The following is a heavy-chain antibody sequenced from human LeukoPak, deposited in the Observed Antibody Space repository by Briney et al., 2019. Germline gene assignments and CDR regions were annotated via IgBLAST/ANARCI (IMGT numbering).Heavy chain of an antibody. CDR2: IKEDGSEQ. Sequence: PGGSLRLSCAASGFLFRYYWMNWVRQAPGKGLEWVANIKEDGSEQYYADSVKGRFTISRDNAKNSLYLQMNSLRGEDTAVYFCARERSGGTYYMDVWGTGTTVTISS. D-gene: IGHD2-15*01. V-gene: IGHV3-7*01. J-gene: IGHJ6*03. CDR3: ARERSGGTYYMDV. CDR1: GFLFRYYW.